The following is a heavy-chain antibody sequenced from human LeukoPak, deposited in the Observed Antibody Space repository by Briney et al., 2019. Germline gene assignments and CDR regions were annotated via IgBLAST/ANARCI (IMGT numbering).Heavy chain of an antibody. D-gene: IGHD4-11*01. CDR3: TRTTGQRCFDC. CDR1: GFTFSSYW. Sequence: GGSLRLSCAASGFTFSSYWMLWVRQAPGKGPVWISHISSGDGAIGYAVSVKGRFTISRDNAKNTLYLQMNSLGVEDTAVYYCTRTTGQRCFDCWGQGTQVTVSS. J-gene: IGHJ4*02. V-gene: IGHV3-74*01. CDR2: ISSGDGAI.